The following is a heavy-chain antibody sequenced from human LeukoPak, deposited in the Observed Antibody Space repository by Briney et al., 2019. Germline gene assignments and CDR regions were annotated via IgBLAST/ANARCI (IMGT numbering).Heavy chain of an antibody. CDR3: ARGCWGFLTCNFFSGMDV. CDR2: IYYSGST. Sequence: PSETLSLTCTVSGGSISSYYWSWIRQPPGKGLEWIGYIYYSGSTNYNPSLKSRVTISVDTSKNQFSLKLSSVTAADTAVYYCARGCWGFLTCNFFSGMDVWDQGTTVTVSS. D-gene: IGHD3-3*01. CDR1: GGSISSYY. V-gene: IGHV4-59*08. J-gene: IGHJ6*02.